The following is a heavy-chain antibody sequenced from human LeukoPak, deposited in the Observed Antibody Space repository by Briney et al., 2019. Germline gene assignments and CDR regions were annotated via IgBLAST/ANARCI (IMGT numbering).Heavy chain of an antibody. CDR3: AKGDYYDSSVPDY. CDR2: ISWNSGSI. Sequence: GGSLRLSCAASGFTFDDYAMHWVRQAPGKGLEWVSGISWNSGSIGYADSVKGRFTISRDNAKNSLYLQMNSLRAEDTALYYCAKGDYYDSSVPDYWGQGTLVTVSS. D-gene: IGHD3-22*01. V-gene: IGHV3-9*01. CDR1: GFTFDDYA. J-gene: IGHJ4*02.